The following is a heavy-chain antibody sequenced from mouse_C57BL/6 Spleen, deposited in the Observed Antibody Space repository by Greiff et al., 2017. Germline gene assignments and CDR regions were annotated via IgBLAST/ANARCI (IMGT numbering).Heavy chain of an antibody. D-gene: IGHD2-1*01. V-gene: IGHV1-81*01. Sequence: QVQLQQSGAELARPGASVKLSCKASGYTFTSYGISWVKQSTGKGLEWIGEIYPRSGNTYYNEKFKGKATLTADKSSSTAYMELRSLTSEDSAVYFCARADYGKYYFDYWGQGTTLTVSS. CDR2: IYPRSGNT. CDR1: GYTFTSYG. CDR3: ARADYGKYYFDY. J-gene: IGHJ2*01.